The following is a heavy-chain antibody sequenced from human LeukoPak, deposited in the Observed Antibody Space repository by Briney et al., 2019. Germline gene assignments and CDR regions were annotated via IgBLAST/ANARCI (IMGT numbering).Heavy chain of an antibody. V-gene: IGHV1-18*01. CDR2: ISAYNGNT. CDR3: ARDLYCSGGSCYHNWFDP. Sequence: ASVKVSCKASGYTFTSYGISWVRQAPGQGLEWMGWISAYNGNTNYAQKLQGRVTMTTDTSTSTAYMELRSLRSDDTAVYYCARDLYCSGGSCYHNWFDPWGQGTLVTVSS. J-gene: IGHJ5*02. CDR1: GYTFTSYG. D-gene: IGHD2-15*01.